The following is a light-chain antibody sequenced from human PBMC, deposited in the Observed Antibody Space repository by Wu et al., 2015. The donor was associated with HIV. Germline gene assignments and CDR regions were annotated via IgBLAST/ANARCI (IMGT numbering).Light chain of an antibody. J-gene: IGKJ1*01. CDR2: AAS. V-gene: IGKV1-8*01. CDR1: ETISSY. Sequence: AIRLTQSPSSLSASTGDRVTITCRANETISSYLAWYQQKPGEAPKLLIYAASTLQSGVPSRFSGSGSGTDFILTISCLQSEDFASYYCQQYYSYPRTFGQGTKVEI. CDR3: QQYYSYPRT.